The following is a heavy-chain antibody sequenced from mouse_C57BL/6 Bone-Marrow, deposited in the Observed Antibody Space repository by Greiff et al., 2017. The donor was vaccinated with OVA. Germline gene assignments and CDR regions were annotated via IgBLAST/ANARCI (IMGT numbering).Heavy chain of an antibody. CDR2: ISSGSSTI. CDR3: ARGYGSVYYAMDY. Sequence: DVKLVESGGGLVKPGGSLKLSCAASGFTFSDYGMHWVRQAPETGLEWVAYISSGSSTIYYADTVKGRFTISRDNAKNTLFLQMTSLRSEDTAMYYCARGYGSVYYAMDYWGQGTSVTVSS. D-gene: IGHD1-1*01. CDR1: GFTFSDYG. V-gene: IGHV5-17*01. J-gene: IGHJ4*01.